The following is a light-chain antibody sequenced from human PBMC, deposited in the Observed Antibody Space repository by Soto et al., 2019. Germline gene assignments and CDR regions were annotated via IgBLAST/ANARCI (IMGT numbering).Light chain of an antibody. Sequence: DVVMTQSPLSLPVTLGQPASISCRSSQSRAYSDGNTYLNWFQQRPGQSPRRLIYKVSNRDSGVPDRFSGSGSGTDFTLKISRVEAEDVGVYYCMQGTHWPPYTFGQGTKQEIK. CDR2: KVS. V-gene: IGKV2-30*01. J-gene: IGKJ2*01. CDR1: QSRAYSDGNTY. CDR3: MQGTHWPPYT.